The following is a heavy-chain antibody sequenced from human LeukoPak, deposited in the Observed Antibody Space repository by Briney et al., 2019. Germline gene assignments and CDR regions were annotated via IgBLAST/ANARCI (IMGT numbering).Heavy chain of an antibody. Sequence: KPSETLSLTCGVYGRSFSGYYWSWIRQPPGKDLEWIGYFYYSGSTNYNPFLKSRVTMSVDTSKNQFFLKLSSVTAADTAVYYCARLRAPLGYCTSTSCWLDYWGQGTLVTVSS. V-gene: IGHV4-59*01. CDR2: FYYSGST. J-gene: IGHJ4*02. CDR3: ARLRAPLGYCTSTSCWLDY. CDR1: GRSFSGYY. D-gene: IGHD2-2*01.